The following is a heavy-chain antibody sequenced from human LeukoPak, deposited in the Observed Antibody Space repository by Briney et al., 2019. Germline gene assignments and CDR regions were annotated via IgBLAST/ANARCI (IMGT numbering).Heavy chain of an antibody. CDR3: TRGAHGYGVFDS. CDR1: GFTFSSYW. CDR2: INSDGSTT. V-gene: IGHV3-74*01. D-gene: IGHD3-22*01. Sequence: GGSLRLSCAASGFTFSSYWMHWVRQDPGKGLVWVSRINSDGSTTYYADSVKGRFTISTDNTKNTLFLQMNSLRAEDTAVYYCTRGAHGYGVFDSWGQGTLVTVSS. J-gene: IGHJ5*01.